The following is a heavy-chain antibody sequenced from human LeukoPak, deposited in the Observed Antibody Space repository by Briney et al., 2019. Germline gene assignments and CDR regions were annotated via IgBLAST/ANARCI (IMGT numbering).Heavy chain of an antibody. V-gene: IGHV1-46*01. Sequence: ASVTVSCKASGYTFTSYYMHWVRQAPGQGLEWMGIINPSGGSTSYAQKFQGRVTMTRDTSTSTVYMELSSLRSEDTAVYYCARGYCTNGVCFNYFDYWGQGTLVTVSS. CDR3: ARGYCTNGVCFNYFDY. CDR1: GYTFTSYY. J-gene: IGHJ4*02. D-gene: IGHD2-8*01. CDR2: INPSGGST.